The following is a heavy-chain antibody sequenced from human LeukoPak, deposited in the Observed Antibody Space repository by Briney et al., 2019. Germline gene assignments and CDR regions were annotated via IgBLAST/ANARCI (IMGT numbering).Heavy chain of an antibody. V-gene: IGHV3-30*04. D-gene: IGHD3-22*01. CDR3: ARAAAQNYYDSSGYYYEGIYFDY. Sequence: GGSLRLSCAASGFTFSSYAMHWVRQAPGKGLEWGAVISYDGSNKYYADSVKGRFTISRDNSKNTLYLQMNSLRAEDTAVYYCARAAAQNYYDSSGYYYEGIYFDYWGQGTLVTVSS. J-gene: IGHJ4*02. CDR2: ISYDGSNK. CDR1: GFTFSSYA.